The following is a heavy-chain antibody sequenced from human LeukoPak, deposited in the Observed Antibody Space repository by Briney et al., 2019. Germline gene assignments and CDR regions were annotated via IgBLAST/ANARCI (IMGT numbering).Heavy chain of an antibody. CDR2: TSPKSGDR. J-gene: IGHJ4*02. D-gene: IGHD4-17*01. CDR3: ARDNYGTLDY. CDR1: GYTFTDYF. V-gene: IGHV1-2*02. Sequence: GASVKVSCXISGYTFTDYFIHWVRLAPGQGLEWMGWTSPKSGDRKCTQKFRGRVTMTRDTSISTVYMELDRLTFDDTAAYFCARDNYGTLDYWGQGSLVTVSS.